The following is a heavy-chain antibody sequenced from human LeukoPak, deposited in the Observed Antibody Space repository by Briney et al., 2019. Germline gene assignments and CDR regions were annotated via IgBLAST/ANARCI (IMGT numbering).Heavy chain of an antibody. D-gene: IGHD3-10*01. V-gene: IGHV3-23*01. Sequence: GGSLRLSCAASGFTFSSYAMSWVRQAPGKGLEWVSAISGSGGSTYYADSVKGRFTISRDNSKNTLYLQMNSLRAEDTAVYYCASGSGSYRTPYHYMDVWGKGTTVTVSS. J-gene: IGHJ6*03. CDR3: ASGSGSYRTPYHYMDV. CDR2: ISGSGGST. CDR1: GFTFSSYA.